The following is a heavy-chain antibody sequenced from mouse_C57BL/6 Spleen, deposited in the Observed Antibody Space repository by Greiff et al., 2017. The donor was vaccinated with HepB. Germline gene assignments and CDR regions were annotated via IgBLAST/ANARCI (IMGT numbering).Heavy chain of an antibody. CDR1: GYTFTDYY. CDR2: INPYNGGT. V-gene: IGHV1-19*01. D-gene: IGHD2-5*01. CDR3: ARGKPYYSNPGYLDY. Sequence: EVQLQQSGPVLVKPGASVKMSCKASGYTFTDYYMNWVKQSHGKSLEWIGVINPYNGGTSYNQKFKGKATLTVDKSSSTAYMELNSLASEDSAVYYCARGKPYYSNPGYLDYWGQGTTLTVSS. J-gene: IGHJ2*01.